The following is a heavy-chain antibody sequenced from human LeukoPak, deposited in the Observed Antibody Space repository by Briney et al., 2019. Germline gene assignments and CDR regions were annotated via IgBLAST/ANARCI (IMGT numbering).Heavy chain of an antibody. D-gene: IGHD3-9*01. CDR3: ARGDVLRYFDWLSRYYGMDV. CDR2: MNPNSGNT. V-gene: IGHV1-8*01. Sequence: ASVKVSCKASGYTFTSYDISWVRQATGQGLEWMGWMNPNSGNTGYAQKFQGRVTMTRNTSISTAYMELSSLRSEDTAVYYCARGDVLRYFDWLSRYYGMDVWGQGTTVTVSS. J-gene: IGHJ6*02. CDR1: GYTFTSYD.